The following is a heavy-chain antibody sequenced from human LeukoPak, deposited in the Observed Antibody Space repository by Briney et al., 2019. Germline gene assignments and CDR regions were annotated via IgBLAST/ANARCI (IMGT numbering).Heavy chain of an antibody. Sequence: ASVKVSCKASGYTFTSYYIHWVRQAPGQGLECMGIINSSGGSTSYAQKFQGRVTMTRDMSTSTVYMELSSLRSEDTAVYYCARGGVGATTYVWFDPWGQGTLVTVSS. J-gene: IGHJ5*02. CDR3: ARGGVGATTYVWFDP. D-gene: IGHD1-26*01. CDR2: INSSGGST. CDR1: GYTFTSYY. V-gene: IGHV1-46*01.